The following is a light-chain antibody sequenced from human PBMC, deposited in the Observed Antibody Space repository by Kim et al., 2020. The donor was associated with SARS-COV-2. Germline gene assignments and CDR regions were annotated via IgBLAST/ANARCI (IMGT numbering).Light chain of an antibody. CDR3: QSSSLTGYV. Sequence: QSVLTQPPSVSGAPGQRVTITCTGTDSNIGAGYDVHWYQQLPGTAPTLLIYSNRNRPSGVPDRFSGSKSGTSASLAITGLQPEDEADYFCQSSSLTGYVFGTGTKVTVL. J-gene: IGLJ1*01. CDR2: SNR. CDR1: DSNIGAGYD. V-gene: IGLV1-40*01.